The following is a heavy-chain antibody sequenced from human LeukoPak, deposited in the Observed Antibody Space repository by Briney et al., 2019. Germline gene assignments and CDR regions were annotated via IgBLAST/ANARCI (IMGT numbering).Heavy chain of an antibody. V-gene: IGHV1-2*02. CDR3: ATLYGDYITSDY. CDR2: INPNSGDT. Sequence: ASVKVSCKASGYTFTAYYMHWVRQAPGQGLEWMGWINPNSGDTNYAQKFQGRVTMTRDTSISTAYMELSRLRSGDAAVYYCATLYGDYITSDYWGQGTLVTVSS. J-gene: IGHJ4*02. CDR1: GYTFTAYY. D-gene: IGHD4-17*01.